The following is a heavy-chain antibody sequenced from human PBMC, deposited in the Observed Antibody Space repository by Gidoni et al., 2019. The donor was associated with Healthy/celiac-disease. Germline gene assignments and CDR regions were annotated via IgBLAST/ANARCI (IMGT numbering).Heavy chain of an antibody. V-gene: IGHV5-51*01. CDR3: ARRFLDWFDP. J-gene: IGHJ5*02. CDR1: GYSFTSYW. CDR2: IYPGDSDT. Sequence: LVQSGAEVKKPGESLKISGKGYGYSFTSYWIGWVRPMPGKGREWMGIIYPGDSDTRYSPSFHGQVTISADKSIRTAYLQWSSLKASDTAMYYCARRFLDWFDPWGQGTLVTVSS. D-gene: IGHD3-3*01.